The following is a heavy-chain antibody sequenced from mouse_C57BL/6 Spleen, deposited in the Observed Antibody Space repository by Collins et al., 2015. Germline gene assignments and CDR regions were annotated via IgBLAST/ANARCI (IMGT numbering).Heavy chain of an antibody. CDR3: VAIYYYGSSHGNYYAMDY. Sequence: QVQLQQSGAELMKPGASVKLSCKATGYTFTGYWIEWVKQRPGRGLEWIGEILPGSGSTNYNEKFKDKATFTADTSSITAYMQLSSLTTEDSAIYYCVAIYYYGSSHGNYYAMDYWGQGTSVTVSS. D-gene: IGHD1-1*01. CDR1: GYTFTGYW. V-gene: IGHV1-9*01. CDR2: ILPGSGST. J-gene: IGHJ4*01.